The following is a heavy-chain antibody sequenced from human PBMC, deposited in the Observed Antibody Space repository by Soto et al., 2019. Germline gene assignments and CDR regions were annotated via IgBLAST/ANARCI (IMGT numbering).Heavy chain of an antibody. CDR1: GFTLSAL. J-gene: IGHJ5*02. V-gene: IGHV3-73*02. Sequence: EVQLVESGGGLVQPGGSLNLSVAASGFTLSALRIPGSARSWGRGVEWGGRIRSKADSYATAYAASVKGRFTISRDDSKNTAYLQMNSLKTEDTAVYYCTSQYCGGDCSRVDPWGQGTLVTVSS. D-gene: IGHD2-21*02. CDR2: IRSKADSYAT. CDR3: TSQYCGGDCSRVDP.